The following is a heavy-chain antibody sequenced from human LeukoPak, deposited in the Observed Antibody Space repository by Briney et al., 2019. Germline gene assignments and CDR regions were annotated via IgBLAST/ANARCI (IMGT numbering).Heavy chain of an antibody. J-gene: IGHJ4*02. CDR2: IYYSGST. V-gene: IGHV4-39*07. CDR1: GGSISSSSYY. Sequence: SPETLSLTCTVSGGSISSSSYYWGWIRQPPGKGLEWIGSIYYSGSTYYHPSLKSRVTISVDTSKNQFSLKLSSVTAADTAVYYCARSPENYVWGSHRSLVFDYWGQGTLVTVSS. CDR3: ARSPENYVWGSHRSLVFDY. D-gene: IGHD3-16*02.